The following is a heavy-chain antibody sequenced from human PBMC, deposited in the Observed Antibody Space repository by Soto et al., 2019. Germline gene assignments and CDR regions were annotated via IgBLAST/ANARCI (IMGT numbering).Heavy chain of an antibody. CDR1: EFSFSDYS. Sequence: PGGSLRLSCAASEFSFSDYSMNWVRQAPGKGLEWVSSISGSSSNINYADSVKGRFSISRDNAKNSLYLQMNSLRAEDTSVYYCAKDFDFGVVITYFDYWGQGTLVTVSS. CDR2: ISGSSSNI. J-gene: IGHJ4*02. D-gene: IGHD3-3*01. CDR3: AKDFDFGVVITYFDY. V-gene: IGHV3-21*04.